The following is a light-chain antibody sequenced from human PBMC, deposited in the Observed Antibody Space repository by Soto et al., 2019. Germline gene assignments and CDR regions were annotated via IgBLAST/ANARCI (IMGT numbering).Light chain of an antibody. CDR2: GAS. Sequence: ENVLTQSPGTLSLSTEERATLSCRASQMVNINYLAWYQHKPGQAPRLLLYGASRRAAAIPERFSGSGSGTDFTLSISSLEPGDVAVYHCQQFCSLPYTFGRATKVEL. J-gene: IGKJ2*01. V-gene: IGKV3-20*01. CDR3: QQFCSLPYT. CDR1: QMVNINY.